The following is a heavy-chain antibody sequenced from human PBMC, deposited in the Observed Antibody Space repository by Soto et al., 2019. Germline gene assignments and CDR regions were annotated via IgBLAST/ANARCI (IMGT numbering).Heavy chain of an antibody. CDR2: TNQDGSQK. Sequence: ESHLVESGGGLVQTGGSLRLSCAISESTVSRDWMNWVRQAPGKGLKWVAHTNQDGSQKYYVDSVKGRFTISRDNAKKSLYLEMNSLRAGDTAMYYCSGGVGDAFWGQGTLVTVSS. J-gene: IGHJ4*02. CDR3: SGGVGDAF. V-gene: IGHV3-7*01. CDR1: ESTVSRDW. D-gene: IGHD1-26*01.